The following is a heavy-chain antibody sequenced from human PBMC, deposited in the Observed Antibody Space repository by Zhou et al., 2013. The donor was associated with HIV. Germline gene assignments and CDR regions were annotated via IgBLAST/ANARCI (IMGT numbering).Heavy chain of an antibody. CDR1: GYTFTSYG. CDR2: ISAYNGNT. CDR3: ARHEELYCSGGSCYFFDY. Sequence: QVQLVQSGAEVKKPGASVKVSCKASGYTFTSYGISWVRQAPGQGLEWMGWISAYNGNTNYAQKLQGRVTMTTDTSTSTAYMELRSLRSDDTAVYYCARHEELYCSGGSCYFFDYWGQGTLVTVSS. J-gene: IGHJ4*02. V-gene: IGHV1-18*01. D-gene: IGHD2-15*01.